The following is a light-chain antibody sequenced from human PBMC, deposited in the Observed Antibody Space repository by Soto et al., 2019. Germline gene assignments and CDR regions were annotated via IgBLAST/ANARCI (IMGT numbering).Light chain of an antibody. J-gene: IGKJ3*01. V-gene: IGKV1-27*01. CDR3: QQYNSAPGA. CDR1: QGISNY. CDR2: AAS. Sequence: DILLTQSPSSLSASLGDRVTITCRASQGISNYLAWYQQKPGQVPKLLIYAASTMPSGVPSRFSGSGSGTDFTLTISSLQPEDVATYYCQQYNSAPGAFGAGTKVDIK.